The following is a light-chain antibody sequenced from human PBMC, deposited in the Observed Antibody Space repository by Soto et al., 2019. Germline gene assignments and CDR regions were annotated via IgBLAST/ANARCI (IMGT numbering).Light chain of an antibody. V-gene: IGKV1-39*01. J-gene: IGKJ2*01. CDR1: ATIYRY. Sequence: IQLTQSQPSLSASVGDRDTITCRASATIYRYLNWYQQKQDKATSLLISDASTLQSGVTSSFSGSGSGTDFTLSISSLQSEDSATYYCKQSLNPPHTFGQGTKVEI. CDR3: KQSLNPPHT. CDR2: DAS.